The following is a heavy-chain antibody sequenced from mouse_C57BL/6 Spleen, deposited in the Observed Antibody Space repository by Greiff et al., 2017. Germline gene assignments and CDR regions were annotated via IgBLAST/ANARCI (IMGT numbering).Heavy chain of an antibody. D-gene: IGHD2-5*01. CDR3: TRHSNYPYFDV. CDR2: ISSGGDYI. Sequence: EVKVVESGEGLVKPGGSLKLSCAASGFTFSSYAMSWVRQTPEKRLEWVAYISSGGDYIYYADTVKGRFTISRDNARNTLYLQMSSLKSEDTAMYYCTRHSNYPYFDVWGTGTTVTVSS. V-gene: IGHV5-9-1*02. J-gene: IGHJ1*03. CDR1: GFTFSSYA.